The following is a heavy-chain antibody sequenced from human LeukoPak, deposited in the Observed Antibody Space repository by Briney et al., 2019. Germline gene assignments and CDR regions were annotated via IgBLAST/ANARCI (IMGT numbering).Heavy chain of an antibody. D-gene: IGHD6-19*01. CDR2: IKEDGSRK. CDR3: ARVVDGSGWCFDY. CDR1: GFAFNNYW. V-gene: IGHV3-7*01. Sequence: KAGGSLRLSCAASGFAFNNYWMSWVRQAPGKGLEWLANIKEDGSRKYHVDSVKGRFTISRDNAKKSLFLQMNSLRAEDTAVYYCARVVDGSGWCFDYWGQGTLVTVSS. J-gene: IGHJ4*02.